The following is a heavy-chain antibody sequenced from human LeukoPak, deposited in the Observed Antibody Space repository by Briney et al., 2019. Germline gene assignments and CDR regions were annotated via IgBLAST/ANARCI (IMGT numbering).Heavy chain of an antibody. CDR1: GYSISSGYY. V-gene: IGHV4-38-2*02. CDR3: ARESSVHILTYQDAFDI. J-gene: IGHJ3*02. Sequence: SETLSLTCTVSGYSISSGYYWGWIRQPPGKGLEWIGSIYHSGSTYYNPSLKSRVTISVDTSKNQFSLKLSSVTAADTAVYYCARESSVHILTYQDAFDIWGQGTMVTVSS. CDR2: IYHSGST. D-gene: IGHD3-9*01.